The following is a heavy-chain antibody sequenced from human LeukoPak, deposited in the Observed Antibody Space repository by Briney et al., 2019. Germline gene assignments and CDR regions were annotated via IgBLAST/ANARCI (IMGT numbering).Heavy chain of an antibody. D-gene: IGHD3-22*01. CDR1: GFTVSSNY. CDR2: IYSGGST. V-gene: IGHV3-53*01. CDR3: ARGSRYSLYFDY. Sequence: GGSLRLSCAASGFTVSSNYMSWVRQAPGKGLEWVSVIYSGGSTYYADSVKGRSTISRDNSKNTLYLQMNSLRAEDTAVYYCARGSRYSLYFDYWGQGTLVTVSS. J-gene: IGHJ4*02.